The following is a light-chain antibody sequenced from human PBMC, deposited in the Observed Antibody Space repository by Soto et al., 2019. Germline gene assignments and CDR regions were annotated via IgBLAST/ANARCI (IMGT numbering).Light chain of an antibody. CDR3: QQYNNYWT. J-gene: IGKJ1*01. Sequence: IQLTQSPSTLSASVGDRVTITCRANQTVNTWLAWFQQKPGKAPGLLIYKASTLESGVPLRFSGSGSETEFTLTIKSLQPDDSATYFCQQYNNYWTFGQGTKVEIK. CDR1: QTVNTW. CDR2: KAS. V-gene: IGKV1-5*03.